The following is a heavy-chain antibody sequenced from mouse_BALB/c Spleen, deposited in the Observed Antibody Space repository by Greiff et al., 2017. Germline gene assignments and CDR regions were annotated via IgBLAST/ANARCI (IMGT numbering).Heavy chain of an antibody. CDR3: AREFRHYYYGRSYDY. D-gene: IGHD1-1*01. Sequence: EVMLVESGGGLVKPGGSLKLSCAASGFTFSSYAMSWVRQTPEKRLEWVASISSGGSTYYPDSVKGRFTISRDNARNILYLQMSSLRSEDTAMYYCAREFRHYYYGRSYDYWGQGTTLTVSS. CDR1: GFTFSSYA. J-gene: IGHJ2*01. V-gene: IGHV5-6-5*01. CDR2: ISSGGST.